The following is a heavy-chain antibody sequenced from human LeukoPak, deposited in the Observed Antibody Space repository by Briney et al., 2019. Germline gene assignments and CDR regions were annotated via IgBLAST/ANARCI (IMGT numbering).Heavy chain of an antibody. J-gene: IGHJ4*02. CDR3: ARFDGYNANYFDY. CDR1: GGSISSYY. CDR2: IYYSGST. Sequence: SETLSLTCTVSGGSISSYYWSWIRQLPGKGLEWIGYIYYSGSTNYNPSLKSRVTISVDTSKNQFSLKLSSVTAADTAVYYCARFDGYNANYFDYWGQGTLVTVSS. V-gene: IGHV4-59*01. D-gene: IGHD5-24*01.